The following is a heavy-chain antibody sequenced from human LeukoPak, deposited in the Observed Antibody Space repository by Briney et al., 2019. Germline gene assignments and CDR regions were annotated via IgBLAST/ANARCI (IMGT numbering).Heavy chain of an antibody. J-gene: IGHJ4*02. V-gene: IGHV3-30*18. D-gene: IGHD3-22*01. CDR3: AKATYYYDSSGYYLLDY. CDR1: GFTFSSYG. CDR2: ISYDGSNK. Sequence: GGSLRLSCAASGFTFSSYGMHWVRQAPGKGLEWVAVISYDGSNKYYADSVKGRFTISRDNSKNTLYLQMNSLRAEDTAVYYCAKATYYYDSSGYYLLDYWGQGTLVTVSS.